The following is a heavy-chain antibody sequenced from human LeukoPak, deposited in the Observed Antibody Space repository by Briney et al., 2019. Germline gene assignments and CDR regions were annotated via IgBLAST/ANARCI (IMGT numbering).Heavy chain of an antibody. D-gene: IGHD6-6*01. CDR2: IYYSGST. CDR3: ARDHLDEISSSSAVDEYYFDY. CDR1: GGSVSSSNYY. V-gene: IGHV4-39*07. Sequence: SETLSLTCTVSGGSVSSSNYYWGWIRQPPGKGLEWIGSIYYSGSTYYNPSLKSRVTISVDTSKNQFSLKLSSVTAADTAVYYCARDHLDEISSSSAVDEYYFDYWGQGTLVTVSS. J-gene: IGHJ4*02.